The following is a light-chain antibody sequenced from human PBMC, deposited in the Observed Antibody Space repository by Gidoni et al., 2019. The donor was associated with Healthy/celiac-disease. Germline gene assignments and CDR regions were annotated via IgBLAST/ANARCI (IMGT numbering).Light chain of an antibody. J-gene: IGKJ2*01. Sequence: DIQMTQSPSSLSASVGDRVTITCQASQDISNYLNWYQQKPGKAPKLLIYDASNLETGVPSRFSGSGSGTDLTFSISSLQHEDIETYYCQQYDNLPYDFGQGTKLEIK. CDR1: QDISNY. CDR2: DAS. CDR3: QQYDNLPYD. V-gene: IGKV1-33*01.